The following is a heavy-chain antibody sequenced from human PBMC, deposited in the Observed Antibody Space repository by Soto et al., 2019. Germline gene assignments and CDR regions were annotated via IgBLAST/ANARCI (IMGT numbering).Heavy chain of an antibody. D-gene: IGHD2-15*01. CDR1: GFTFSSYG. Sequence: QVQLVESGGGVVQPGRSLRLSCAASGFTFSSYGMHWVRQAPGKGLEWVAVISYDGSNKYYADSVKGRFTISRDNSKNTLYLQMNSLRAEDTAVYYCAKDDIVVVVAAHYYGMDVWGQGTTVTVSS. V-gene: IGHV3-30*18. J-gene: IGHJ6*02. CDR2: ISYDGSNK. CDR3: AKDDIVVVVAAHYYGMDV.